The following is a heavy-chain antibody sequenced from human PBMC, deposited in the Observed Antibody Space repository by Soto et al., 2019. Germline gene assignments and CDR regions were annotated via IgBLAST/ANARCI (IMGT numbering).Heavy chain of an antibody. D-gene: IGHD1-26*01. J-gene: IGHJ4*02. Sequence: GALRLSCAVSGFIFSRYSMNWVRQAPGKGLEWVSSIGTSGSYIYDTDSVKGRFTISRDNTKDSLYLQMNSLRAEDTAIYYCARGSAFIGLDYWGQGTPVTVSS. V-gene: IGHV3-21*01. CDR3: ARGSAFIGLDY. CDR2: IGTSGSYI. CDR1: GFIFSRYS.